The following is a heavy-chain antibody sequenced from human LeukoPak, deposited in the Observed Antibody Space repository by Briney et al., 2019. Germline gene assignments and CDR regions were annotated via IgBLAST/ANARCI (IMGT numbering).Heavy chain of an antibody. V-gene: IGHV1-3*01. CDR2: ITVASGNT. J-gene: IGHJ4*02. Sequence: ASVTVSCRTSGYTFINYQIHWVRQAPGQRLEWLGWITVASGNTRYSENLQGRVTLTRDTSANTAYMELRNLKSEDTAVYYCVGGFLGFWGQGTLVTVSP. CDR3: VGGFLGF. CDR1: GYTFINYQ.